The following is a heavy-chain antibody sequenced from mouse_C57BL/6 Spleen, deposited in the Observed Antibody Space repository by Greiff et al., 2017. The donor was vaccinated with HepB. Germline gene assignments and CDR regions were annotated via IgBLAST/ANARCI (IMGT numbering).Heavy chain of an antibody. CDR3: TRYSSCYYFDY. V-gene: IGHV1-15*01. CDR2: IDPETGGT. J-gene: IGHJ2*01. D-gene: IGHD1-1*01. CDR1: GYTFTDYE. Sequence: VQLQQSGAELVRPGASVTLSCKASGYTFTDYEMHWVKQTPVHGLEWIGAIDPETGGTAYNQKFKGKAILTADKSSSTAYMELRSLTSEDSAVYYCTRYSSCYYFDYWGQGTTLTVSS.